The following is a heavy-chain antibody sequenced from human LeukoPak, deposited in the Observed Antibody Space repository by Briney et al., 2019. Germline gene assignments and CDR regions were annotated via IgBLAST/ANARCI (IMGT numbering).Heavy chain of an antibody. CDR1: GDSIWSNSVT. D-gene: IGHD2-2*01. V-gene: IGHV6-1*01. CDR3: ARRLTQYDCFDP. Sequence: SQTLSLTCAISGDSIWSNSVTWNWLRQSPSRGLEWLGRTYYRSTWYNDYAVYVRGRITVNPDTSKNQFSLHLNSVTPEDTAVYYCARRLTQYDCFDPWGQGILVTVSS. J-gene: IGHJ5*02. CDR2: TYYRSTWYN.